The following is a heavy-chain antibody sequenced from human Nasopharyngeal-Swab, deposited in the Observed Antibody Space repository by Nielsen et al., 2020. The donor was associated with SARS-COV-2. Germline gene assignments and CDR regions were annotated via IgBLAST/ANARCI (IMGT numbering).Heavy chain of an antibody. J-gene: IGHJ4*02. V-gene: IGHV1-18*01. CDR2: ISAYNGNT. Sequence: ASVKVSCKASGYTFTSYGISWVRQAPGQGLEWMGWISAYNGNTNYAQKLQGRVTMTRDTSISTAYMELSSLTSEDTAVYYCARSSPAFGYWGQGTLVTVSS. CDR3: ARSSPAFGY. CDR1: GYTFTSYG. D-gene: IGHD2-2*01.